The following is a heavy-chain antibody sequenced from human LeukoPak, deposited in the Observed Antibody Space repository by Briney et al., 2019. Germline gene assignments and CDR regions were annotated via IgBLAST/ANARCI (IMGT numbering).Heavy chain of an antibody. V-gene: IGHV4-59*01. CDR3: GSMNYDSSVAYYFVQ. CDR2: TYYSGST. CDR1: GGSISSYY. Sequence: SETVSLTCTVSGGSISSYYWSWIRQPPGKGLEGIGNTYYSGSTNYSPSLKSRVTISVDTCKNRSSLKVSSVTARETVGYYCGSMNYDSSVAYYFVQPGQGSMVTVSS. J-gene: IGHJ4*02. D-gene: IGHD3-22*01.